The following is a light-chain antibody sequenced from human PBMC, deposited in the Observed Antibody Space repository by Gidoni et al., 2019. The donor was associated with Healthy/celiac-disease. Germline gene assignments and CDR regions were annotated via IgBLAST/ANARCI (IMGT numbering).Light chain of an antibody. Sequence: EIFLTQSPATLSLSPGERATLSCRASQSVSSYLAWYQQKPGQAPRLLIYDASNRATGIPARCRGSGSGTDFTLTISSLEPEDFAVYYCQQRSNWPLTFGGGTKVEIK. CDR2: DAS. V-gene: IGKV3-11*01. J-gene: IGKJ4*01. CDR1: QSVSSY. CDR3: QQRSNWPLT.